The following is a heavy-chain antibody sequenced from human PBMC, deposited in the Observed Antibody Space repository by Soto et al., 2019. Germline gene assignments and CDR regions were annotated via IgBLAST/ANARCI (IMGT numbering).Heavy chain of an antibody. D-gene: IGHD2-15*01. Sequence: SETLSLTCSVSGDSISTVDYFWAWIRQPPGQALEYIGYIYKSTTTYYNPSFESRVAISLDTSKSQFSLTVTSVTAADTAVYFCARGRYCLNGRCFPNWFDSWGQGTLVTVSS. V-gene: IGHV4-30-4*01. J-gene: IGHJ5*01. CDR3: ARGRYCLNGRCFPNWFDS. CDR1: GDSISTVDYF. CDR2: IYKSTTT.